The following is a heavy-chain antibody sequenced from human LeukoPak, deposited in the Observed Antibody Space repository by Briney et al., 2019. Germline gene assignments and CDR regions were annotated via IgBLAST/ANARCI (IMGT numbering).Heavy chain of an antibody. J-gene: IGHJ4*02. CDR1: GFTFSTYG. V-gene: IGHV3-30*18. Sequence: GGSLRLSCAASGFTFSTYGMHWVRQAPGKGLEWVAVISYDGSNEYYADSVKGRFTISRDNSKNTLYLQMSSLRAEDTAVYYCAKDGPGVGATGGLDYWGQGTLVTVSS. CDR3: AKDGPGVGATGGLDY. CDR2: ISYDGSNE. D-gene: IGHD1-26*01.